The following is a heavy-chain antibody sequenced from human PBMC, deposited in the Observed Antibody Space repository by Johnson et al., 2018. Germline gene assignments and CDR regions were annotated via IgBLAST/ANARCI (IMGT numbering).Heavy chain of an antibody. V-gene: IGHV4-34*01. CDR1: GGSFSGYY. J-gene: IGHJ3*02. CDR2: INHRGST. Sequence: QVQLQQWGAGLLKPSETLSLTCAVYGGSFSGYYWSWIRQPPGKGLEWLWEINHRGSTNYNPSPKSRVTISVDTSKNQFSLKRSSVTAADTAVYYCARGRGTMIVVPDAFDIWGQGTMVTVSS. CDR3: ARGRGTMIVVPDAFDI. D-gene: IGHD3-22*01.